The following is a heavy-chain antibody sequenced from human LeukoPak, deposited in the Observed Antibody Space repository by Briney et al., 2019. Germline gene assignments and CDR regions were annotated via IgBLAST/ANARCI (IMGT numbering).Heavy chain of an antibody. D-gene: IGHD1-1*01. V-gene: IGHV3-15*01. CDR2: IKSKNDGGTT. CDR3: VGRPWNFDY. J-gene: IGHJ4*02. CDR1: GFNFNHAW. Sequence: GGSLKLSCAASGFNFNHAWMSWVRQAPGKGLEWVGRIKSKNDGGTTDFAAPVKGRFTISRDDSKRMVFLEMNSLKTEDIAVYYCVGRPWNFDYWGQGTLVTVSS.